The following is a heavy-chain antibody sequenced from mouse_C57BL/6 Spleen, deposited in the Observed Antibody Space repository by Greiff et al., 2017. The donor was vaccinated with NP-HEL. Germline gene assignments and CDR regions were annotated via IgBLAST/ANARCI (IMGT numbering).Heavy chain of an antibody. J-gene: IGHJ2*01. CDR3: ARSSTGKGVDY. Sequence: VQLQQSGPELVKPGASVKISCKASGYAFSSSWMNWVKQRPGKGLEWIGRIYPGDGDTNYNGKFKGKATLTADKSSSTAYMQLSSLTSEDSAVYVCARSSTGKGVDYWGQGTTLTVSS. D-gene: IGHD4-1*01. CDR1: GYAFSSSW. CDR2: IYPGDGDT. V-gene: IGHV1-82*01.